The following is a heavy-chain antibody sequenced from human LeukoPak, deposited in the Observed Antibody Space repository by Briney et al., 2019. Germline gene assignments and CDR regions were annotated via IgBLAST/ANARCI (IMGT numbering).Heavy chain of an antibody. CDR3: GKGVYYDSSGYRYYYYYMDV. CDR2: ICCGSGTT. Sequence: GGSLTLSCAASGFTLSTYAMTWVRQAPGKGLEWVSSICCGSGTTYYADSVKGRFTISRDNSQDILYLQMNSLRADDTAVYYCGKGVYYDSSGYRYYYYYMDVWGKGTTVTVSS. J-gene: IGHJ6*03. D-gene: IGHD3-22*01. V-gene: IGHV3-23*01. CDR1: GFTLSTYA.